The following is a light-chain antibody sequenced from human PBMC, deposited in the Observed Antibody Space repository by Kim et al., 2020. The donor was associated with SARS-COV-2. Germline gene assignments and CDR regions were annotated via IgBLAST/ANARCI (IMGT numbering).Light chain of an antibody. J-gene: IGLJ3*02. CDR3: QTWGTGIAV. CDR2: INSDGSH. CDR1: SGHSSYS. V-gene: IGLV4-69*01. Sequence: ASVKLTCTLSSGHSSYSIAWHQQQPEKGPRYLLRINSDGSHNRGDGIPDRFSGSSSGTERYLTISSLQSDDESDYYCQTWGTGIAVFGGGTKLTVL.